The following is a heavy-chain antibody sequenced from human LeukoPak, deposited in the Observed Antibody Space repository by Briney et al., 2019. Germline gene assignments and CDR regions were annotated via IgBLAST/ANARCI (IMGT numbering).Heavy chain of an antibody. CDR1: GGSFSGYY. D-gene: IGHD2-2*01. Sequence: SETLSLTCAVYGGSFSGYYWSWIRQPPGKGLEWIGEINHSGSTNYNPSLKSRVTISVDTSKNQFSLKLSSVTAADTAVYYCARGSRDIVVVPAATNYYYYYMDVWGKGTTVTVSS. J-gene: IGHJ6*03. V-gene: IGHV4-34*01. CDR3: ARGSRDIVVVPAATNYYYYYMDV. CDR2: INHSGST.